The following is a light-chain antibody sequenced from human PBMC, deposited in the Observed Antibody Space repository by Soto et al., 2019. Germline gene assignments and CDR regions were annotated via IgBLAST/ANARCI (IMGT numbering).Light chain of an antibody. CDR3: SSYTDSSNYV. CDR1: GSDLAIYNY. CDR2: QVT. J-gene: IGLJ1*01. V-gene: IGLV2-14*01. Sequence: QSVVTQPASVSGSPGQSMTISCTGTGSDLAIYNYVSWYQQQPGKAPKLMIYQVTNRPSGVSNRCSGSRSGNTASLTISGLQAEDEADYYCSSYTDSSNYVFGPGTKV.